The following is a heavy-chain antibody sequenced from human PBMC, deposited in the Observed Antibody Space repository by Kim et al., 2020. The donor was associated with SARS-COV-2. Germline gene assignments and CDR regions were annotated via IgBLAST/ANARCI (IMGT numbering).Heavy chain of an antibody. Sequence: GGSLRLSCAASGFTFDDYGMSWVRQAPGKGLEWVSGINWNGGTTGYADSVKGRFTISRDNAKNSLYLQMNSLRAEDTALYYCARGGFDWLSLGVAFDYWGQGTLVTVSS. D-gene: IGHD3-9*01. CDR1: GFTFDDYG. CDR3: ARGGFDWLSLGVAFDY. J-gene: IGHJ4*02. V-gene: IGHV3-20*04. CDR2: INWNGGTT.